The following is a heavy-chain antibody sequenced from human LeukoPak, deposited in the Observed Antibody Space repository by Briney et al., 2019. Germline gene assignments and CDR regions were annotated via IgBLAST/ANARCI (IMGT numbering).Heavy chain of an antibody. Sequence: SETLSLTCTVSGGSISSYYWSWIRQPPGKGLEWIGYIYYSGSTNYNPSLKSRVTISVDTSKNQFSLKLSSVTAADTAVYYCARGSRDGYQFPLDYWGQGTLVTVSS. CDR3: ARGSRDGYQFPLDY. CDR1: GGSISSYY. V-gene: IGHV4-59*01. J-gene: IGHJ4*02. D-gene: IGHD5-24*01. CDR2: IYYSGST.